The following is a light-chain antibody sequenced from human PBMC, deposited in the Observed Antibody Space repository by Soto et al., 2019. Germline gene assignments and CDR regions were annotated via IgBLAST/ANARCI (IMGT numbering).Light chain of an antibody. CDR2: AAS. CDR3: QQYSSYWT. CDR1: QGIRND. Sequence: DIQMTQSPSSLSASVVERVTITCRASQGIRNDLGWYQQQPGKAPKRLIYAASSLQSGVPSRFSGSGSGTEFTLTISSLQPDDFATYYCQQYSSYWTFAQGTKVDIK. V-gene: IGKV1-17*01. J-gene: IGKJ1*01.